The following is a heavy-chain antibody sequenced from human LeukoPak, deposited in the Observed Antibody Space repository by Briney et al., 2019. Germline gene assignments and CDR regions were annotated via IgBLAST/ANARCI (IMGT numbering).Heavy chain of an antibody. V-gene: IGHV1-2*02. Sequence: GASVKVCCKASGYTFTGYYMHWVRQAPGQGLEWMRWINPNSGGTNYAQKFQGRVTMTRDTSISTAYMELSRLRSDDTAVYYCARDGAPLWFGESYYGMDVWGQGTTVTVSS. J-gene: IGHJ6*02. CDR2: INPNSGGT. CDR3: ARDGAPLWFGESYYGMDV. D-gene: IGHD3-10*01. CDR1: GYTFTGYY.